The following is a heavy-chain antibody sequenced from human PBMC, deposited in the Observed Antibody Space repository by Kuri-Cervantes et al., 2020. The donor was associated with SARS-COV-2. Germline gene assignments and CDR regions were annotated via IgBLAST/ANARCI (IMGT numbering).Heavy chain of an antibody. CDR2: INPDGGT. V-gene: IGHV1-2*02. CDR3: ARGELGISNYYYYMDV. D-gene: IGHD7-27*01. Sequence: ASVKVSCKASGYSFTTYGMNWVRQAPGQGPEWMGWINPDGGTNSAQKFQGRVTMTRDTSTSTVHMELSRLRFDDTAVFYCARGELGISNYYYYMDVWGKGTTVTVSS. J-gene: IGHJ6*03. CDR1: GYSFTTYG.